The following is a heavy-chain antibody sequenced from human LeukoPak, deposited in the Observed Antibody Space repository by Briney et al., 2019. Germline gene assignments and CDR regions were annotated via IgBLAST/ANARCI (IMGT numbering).Heavy chain of an antibody. CDR2: ISSSSSYI. CDR3: ATRISEPDDAFDI. Sequence: GPLRLSCAASGFTFSSYSMNWVRQAPGKGLEWVSSISSSSSYIYYADSVKGRFTISRDNAKNSLYLQMNSLRAEDTAVYYCATRISEPDDAFDIWGQGTMVTVSS. CDR1: GFTFSSYS. V-gene: IGHV3-21*01. D-gene: IGHD1-26*01. J-gene: IGHJ3*02.